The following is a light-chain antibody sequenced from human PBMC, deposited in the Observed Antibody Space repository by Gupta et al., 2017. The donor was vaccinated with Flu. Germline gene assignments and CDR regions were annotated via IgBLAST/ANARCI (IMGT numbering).Light chain of an antibody. V-gene: IGLV1-40*01. Sequence: GQRVTISCTGSSSNIGAGYDVHWYQQLPGTAPKLLIYGNSNRPSGVPDRFSGSKSGTSASLAITGLQAEDEADYYCQSYDSSWVFGGGTKLTVL. CDR1: SSNIGAGYD. CDR3: QSYDSSWV. J-gene: IGLJ3*02. CDR2: GNS.